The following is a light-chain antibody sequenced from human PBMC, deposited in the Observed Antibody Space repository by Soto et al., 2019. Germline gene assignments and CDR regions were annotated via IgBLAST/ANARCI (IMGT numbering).Light chain of an antibody. CDR3: QQYCSAAT. V-gene: IGKV3-20*01. J-gene: IGKJ1*01. CDR1: QSVSSSY. Sequence: ELKRVAVSLSLSIGKRATLSCRASQSVSSSYLAWYQQKPGQAPRLLIYGASSRATGIPDRFSGSGSGTDYTLTISGLEPEDSAVYYCQQYCSAATIGEGTKVDIK. CDR2: GAS.